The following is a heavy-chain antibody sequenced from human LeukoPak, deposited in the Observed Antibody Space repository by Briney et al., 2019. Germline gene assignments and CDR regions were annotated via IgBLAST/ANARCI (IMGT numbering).Heavy chain of an antibody. CDR1: GGSFSGYY. Sequence: SETLSLTCAVYGGSFSGYYWSWIRQPPGKGLEWIGEINNSGSTNYNPSLKSRVTISVDTSENKFSLKLSSVTAADTAVYYCASYKSRSWYPHFDYWGQGTLVTVSS. J-gene: IGHJ4*02. CDR2: INNSGST. D-gene: IGHD6-13*01. V-gene: IGHV4-34*01. CDR3: ASYKSRSWYPHFDY.